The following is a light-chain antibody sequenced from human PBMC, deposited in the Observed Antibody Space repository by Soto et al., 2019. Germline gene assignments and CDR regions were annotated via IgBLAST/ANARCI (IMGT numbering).Light chain of an antibody. Sequence: DIQMTQSPSSVSAAVGDRVTITCRASQGISSWLAWYQQKPGKAPNLLIFGASTLQSGVPSRFSGSGSGTEFTLTISSLQPDDFATYYCQQYNSYPYTFGQGTKVDIK. CDR2: GAS. CDR3: QQYNSYPYT. CDR1: QGISSW. J-gene: IGKJ2*01. V-gene: IGKV1D-16*01.